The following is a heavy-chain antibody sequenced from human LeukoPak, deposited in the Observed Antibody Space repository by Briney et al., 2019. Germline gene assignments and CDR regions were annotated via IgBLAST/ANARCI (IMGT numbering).Heavy chain of an antibody. J-gene: IGHJ4*02. CDR1: GGTFSSYA. CDR3: ARDGYNYAPVDY. Sequence: SVKVSCKASGGTFSSYAISWVRQAPGQGLEWMGRIIPILGIANYAQKFQGRVTITADKSTSTAYMELSSLRSEDTAVYYCARDGYNYAPVDYWGQGTLVTVSS. D-gene: IGHD5-24*01. V-gene: IGHV1-69*04. CDR2: IIPILGIA.